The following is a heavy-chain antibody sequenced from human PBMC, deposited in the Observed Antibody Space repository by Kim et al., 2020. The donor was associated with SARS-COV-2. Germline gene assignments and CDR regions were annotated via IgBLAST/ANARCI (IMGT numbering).Heavy chain of an antibody. CDR2: IYYSGST. CDR1: GDSVSSGSYY. CDR3: ARGGRMATINY. V-gene: IGHV4-61*01. D-gene: IGHD5-12*01. Sequence: SETLSLTCTVSGDSVSSGSYYWSWIRQPPGKGLEWIGYIYYSGSTNYNPSLKSRVTISVDTSKNQFSLKLSSVTAADTAVYYCARGGRMATINYWGQGTLVTVSS. J-gene: IGHJ4*02.